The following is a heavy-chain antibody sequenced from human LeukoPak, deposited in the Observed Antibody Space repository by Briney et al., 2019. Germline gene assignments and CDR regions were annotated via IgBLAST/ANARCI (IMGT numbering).Heavy chain of an antibody. Sequence: ASVKVSCKASGYTFTGYYMHWVRQAPGQGLEWMGWINPNSGGTNYAQKFQGRVTMTRDTSISTAYMELSRLGSDDTAVYYCARDRITYDSSGYSYWGQGTLVTVSS. CDR2: INPNSGGT. D-gene: IGHD3-22*01. CDR1: GYTFTGYY. CDR3: ARDRITYDSSGYSY. V-gene: IGHV1-2*02. J-gene: IGHJ4*02.